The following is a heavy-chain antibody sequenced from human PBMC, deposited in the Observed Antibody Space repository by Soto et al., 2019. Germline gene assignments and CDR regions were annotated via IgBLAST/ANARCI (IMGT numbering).Heavy chain of an antibody. V-gene: IGHV3-23*01. CDR2: IFTGGTST. CDR3: AKDRHPDGIWTFDY. CDR1: VFTLSSYT. D-gene: IGHD3-9*01. Sequence: GGSLRLSCSASVFTLSSYTMSWVRLTPSKGLQWVSTIFTGGTSTVYADPVRGRFSISRDDSKNTLYLQMDNLRVDDTALYFCAKDRHPDGIWTFDYWGRGTLVTVSS. J-gene: IGHJ4*02.